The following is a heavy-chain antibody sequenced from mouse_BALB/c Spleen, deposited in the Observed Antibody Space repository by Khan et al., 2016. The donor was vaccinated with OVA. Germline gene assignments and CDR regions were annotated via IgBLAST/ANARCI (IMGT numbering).Heavy chain of an antibody. D-gene: IGHD1-1*02. CDR2: ISSGSSTI. CDR1: GFTFSSFG. V-gene: IGHV5-17*02. CDR3: AKSTSVVARAIDY. Sequence: EVELVESGGGLVQPGGSRKLSCAASGFTFSSFGMHWVRQAPEKGLEWVAYISSGSSTIFYADTVKGRFTISRDNPKNTLFLQMSILMSKHTAMYSCAKSTSVVARAIDYWGQGTSVTVSS. J-gene: IGHJ4*01.